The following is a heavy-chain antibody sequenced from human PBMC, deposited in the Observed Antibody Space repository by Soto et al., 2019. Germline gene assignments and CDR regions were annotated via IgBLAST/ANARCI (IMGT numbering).Heavy chain of an antibody. V-gene: IGHV1-69*01. Sequence: QVQLVQSGAEVKKPGSSVKVSCKASGGTFSSYAISWVRQAPGQGLEWMGGIIPIFGTANYAQKFQGRVTITADESTSTAYMELSSLRSEDTAVYYCARDPFDRRSSIAAAGTAWFDPWGQGTLVTVSS. CDR3: ARDPFDRRSSIAAAGTAWFDP. J-gene: IGHJ5*02. CDR2: IIPIFGTA. CDR1: GGTFSSYA. D-gene: IGHD6-13*01.